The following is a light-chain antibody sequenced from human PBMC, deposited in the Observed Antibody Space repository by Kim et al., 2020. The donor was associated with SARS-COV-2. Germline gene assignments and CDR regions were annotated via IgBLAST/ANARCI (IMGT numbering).Light chain of an antibody. J-gene: IGKJ2*03. CDR1: QSVLSNSINKNY. V-gene: IGKV4-1*01. Sequence: SALVNCKTSQSVLSNSINKNYLAWYQQKPGQAPKLLIYWASIRESGVSDRFSGSGSETDFTLTISSLQAEDVAVYYCQQYYSTPPSFGQGTKLEI. CDR2: WAS. CDR3: QQYYSTPPS.